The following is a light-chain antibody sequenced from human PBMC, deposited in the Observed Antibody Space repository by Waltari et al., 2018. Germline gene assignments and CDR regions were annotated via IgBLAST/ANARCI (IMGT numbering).Light chain of an antibody. CDR1: SLRSYY. J-gene: IGLJ1*01. Sequence: SSELTQDPAVSVALGQTVRIPCQGDSLRSYYASWYQHKPGQAPVLVIYGKNNRPSGIPDRFSGSSSGNTASLTITGAQAEDEADYYCNSRDSSGNHVFGTGTKVTVL. CDR3: NSRDSSGNHV. CDR2: GKN. V-gene: IGLV3-19*01.